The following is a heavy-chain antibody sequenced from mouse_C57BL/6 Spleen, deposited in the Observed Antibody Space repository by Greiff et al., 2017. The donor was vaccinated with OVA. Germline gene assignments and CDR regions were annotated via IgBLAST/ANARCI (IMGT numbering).Heavy chain of an antibody. D-gene: IGHD1-1*01. J-gene: IGHJ2*01. CDR1: GYTFTDYE. CDR2: IDPETGGT. Sequence: QVQLQQSGAELVRPGASVTLSCTASGYTFTDYEMHWVKQTPVHGLEWIGAIDPETGGTAYNQKFKGKAILPADKSSSPAYMKLRSLTSEDSAVDYCTRRYYGSSPYYFDYWGQGTTLTVSS. V-gene: IGHV1-15*01. CDR3: TRRYYGSSPYYFDY.